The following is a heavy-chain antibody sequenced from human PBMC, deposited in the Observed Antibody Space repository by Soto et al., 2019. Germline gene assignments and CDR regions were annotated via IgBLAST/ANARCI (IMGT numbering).Heavy chain of an antibody. CDR2: IYYSGST. CDR3: AREIPSPLYCSSTSCRGEDYFDY. V-gene: IGHV4-31*03. J-gene: IGHJ4*02. D-gene: IGHD2-2*01. Sequence: TSETLSLTCTVSGGSISSGGYYWSWIRQHPGKGLEWIGYIYYSGSTYYNPSLKSRVTISVDTSKNQFSLKLSSVTAADTAVYYCAREIPSPLYCSSTSCRGEDYFDYWGQGTLVTVSS. CDR1: GGSISSGGYY.